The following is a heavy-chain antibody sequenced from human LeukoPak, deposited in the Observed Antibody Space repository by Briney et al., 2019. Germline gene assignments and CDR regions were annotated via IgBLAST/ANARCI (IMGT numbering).Heavy chain of an antibody. J-gene: IGHJ4*02. CDR2: ISSSSSYI. CDR1: GFTFSTYW. D-gene: IGHD5-24*01. V-gene: IGHV3-21*01. Sequence: GGSLRLSCAASGFTFSTYWMSWVRQAPGKGLEWVSSISSSSSYIYYADSVKGRFTISRDNAKNSLYLQMNSPRAEDTAVYYCARDQRWLQSGWFDYWGQGTLVTVSS. CDR3: ARDQRWLQSGWFDY.